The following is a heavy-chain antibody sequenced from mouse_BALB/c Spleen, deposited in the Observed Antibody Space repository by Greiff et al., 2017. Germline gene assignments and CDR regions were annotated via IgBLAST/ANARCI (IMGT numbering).Heavy chain of an antibody. D-gene: IGHD1-1*01. CDR2: IFPGDGST. CDR1: GYTFTSYD. V-gene: IGHV1-85*01. CDR3: ARWYYGSSSPHWYFDV. Sequence: VQLQQSGAELVKPGASVKLSCKASGYTFTSYDINWVRQRPEQGLEWIGWIFPGDGSTKYNENFKGKATLTTDKSSSTAYMQLSRLTSEDSAVYFCARWYYGSSSPHWYFDVWGAGTTVTVSS. J-gene: IGHJ1*01.